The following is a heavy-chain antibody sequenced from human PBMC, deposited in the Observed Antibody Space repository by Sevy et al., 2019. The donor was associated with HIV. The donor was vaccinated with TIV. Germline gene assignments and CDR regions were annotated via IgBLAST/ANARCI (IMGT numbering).Heavy chain of an antibody. J-gene: IGHJ3*01. D-gene: IGHD3-16*01. CDR2: IKNENDGGTT. V-gene: IGHV3-15*01. Sequence: GGSLRLSCAASGFPFSDAWMNWVRQAPGKGLEWVGLIKNENDGGTTDNASPVEGRSTSSRDKSKNTLYLQMSSLKTEDTGIYYCTTDWGRGNTWVRAFDLWGQGTMVTVSS. CDR3: TTDWGRGNTWVRAFDL. CDR1: GFPFSDAW.